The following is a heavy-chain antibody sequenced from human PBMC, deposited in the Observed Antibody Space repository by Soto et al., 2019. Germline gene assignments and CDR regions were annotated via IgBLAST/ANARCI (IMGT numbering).Heavy chain of an antibody. CDR2: INHSGST. CDR3: ARGRYCSSTSCYAGGYYYYYYYMDV. J-gene: IGHJ6*03. V-gene: IGHV4-34*01. CDR1: GGSFSGYY. Sequence: SETLSLTCAVYGGSFSGYYWSWIRQPPGKGLERIGEINHSGSTNYNPSLKSRVTISVDTSKNQFSLKLSFVTAADTAVYYCARGRYCSSTSCYAGGYYYYYYYMDVWGKGTTVTVSS. D-gene: IGHD2-2*01.